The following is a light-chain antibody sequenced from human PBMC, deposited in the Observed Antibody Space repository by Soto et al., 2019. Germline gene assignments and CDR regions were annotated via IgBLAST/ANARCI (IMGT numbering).Light chain of an antibody. V-gene: IGKV3-11*01. Sequence: EIVLTQSPGTLYLSPGERATLSCRASQSVSSSYLAWYQQKPGQAPRLLIYDASNRATGIPARFSGSGSGTDFTLTISSLEPEDFAVYYCQQRSNWPRTFGQGTRLEI. CDR3: QQRSNWPRT. J-gene: IGKJ5*01. CDR2: DAS. CDR1: QSVSSSY.